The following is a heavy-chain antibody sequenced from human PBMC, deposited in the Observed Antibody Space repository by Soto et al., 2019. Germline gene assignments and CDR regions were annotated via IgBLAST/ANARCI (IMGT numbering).Heavy chain of an antibody. J-gene: IGHJ6*02. D-gene: IGHD6-19*01. CDR3: ARELSSGWLPPYYYYGMDV. Sequence: ASVKVSCKASGYTFTSFYIHWVRQAPGQGLEWMGIINPRGVSTMYAQNFQGRVTVTTDTSTTTVYMELSSLRSDDTAVYYCARELSSGWLPPYYYYGMDVWGQGTTVTVSS. V-gene: IGHV1-46*01. CDR2: INPRGVST. CDR1: GYTFTSFY.